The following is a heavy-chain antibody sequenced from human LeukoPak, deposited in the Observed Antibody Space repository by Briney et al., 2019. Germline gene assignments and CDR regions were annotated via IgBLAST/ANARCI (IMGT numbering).Heavy chain of an antibody. Sequence: PGGSLRLSCAASGFTLSSYSMNWVRQAPGKGLEWVSYISSSSSTIYYADSVKGRFTISRDNAKNSLYLQMNSLRDEDTAVYYCARLKYYDFWSGAPWAYYGMDVWGQGTTVTVSS. CDR2: ISSSSSTI. CDR1: GFTLSSYS. V-gene: IGHV3-48*02. D-gene: IGHD3-3*01. J-gene: IGHJ6*02. CDR3: ARLKYYDFWSGAPWAYYGMDV.